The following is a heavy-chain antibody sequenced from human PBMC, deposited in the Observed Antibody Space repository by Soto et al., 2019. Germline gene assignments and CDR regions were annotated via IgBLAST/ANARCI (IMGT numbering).Heavy chain of an antibody. J-gene: IGHJ5*02. CDR1: GGSISTGGYY. V-gene: IGHV4-31*03. CDR3: ARSVFP. CDR2: FYYSGST. Sequence: QVQLQESGPGLVKPSQTLSLTCTVSGGSISTGGYYWNWIRQHPGKGLEWIGYFYYSGSTYYNPPLKSRATISLNTSKNQFSLKLSSVTAADTAVYYCARSVFPWGQGTLVTVSS.